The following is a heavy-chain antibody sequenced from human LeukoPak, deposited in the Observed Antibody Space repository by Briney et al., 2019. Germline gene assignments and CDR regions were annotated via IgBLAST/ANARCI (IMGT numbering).Heavy chain of an antibody. J-gene: IGHJ6*03. D-gene: IGHD4-11*01. CDR3: ARALYSNYGYYYYYMGV. CDR2: INHSGST. Sequence: SETLSLTCAVYGGSFSGYYWSWIRQPPGKGLEWIGEINHSGSTNYNPPLKSRVTISVDTSKNQFSLKLSSVTAADTAVYYCARALYSNYGYYYYYMGVWGKGTTVTVSS. V-gene: IGHV4-34*01. CDR1: GGSFSGYY.